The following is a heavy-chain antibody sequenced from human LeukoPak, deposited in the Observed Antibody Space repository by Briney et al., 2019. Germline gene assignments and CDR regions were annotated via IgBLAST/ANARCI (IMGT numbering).Heavy chain of an antibody. J-gene: IGHJ4*02. Sequence: GGSLRLSCAAFGFTFSSYSMNWVRQAPGKGLEWVSSISSSSSYIYYAGSVKGRFTISRDNAKNSLYLQMNSLRAEDTAVYYCASNAGDYWGQGTLVTVSS. V-gene: IGHV3-21*01. CDR2: ISSSSSYI. D-gene: IGHD2-2*01. CDR1: GFTFSSYS. CDR3: ASNAGDY.